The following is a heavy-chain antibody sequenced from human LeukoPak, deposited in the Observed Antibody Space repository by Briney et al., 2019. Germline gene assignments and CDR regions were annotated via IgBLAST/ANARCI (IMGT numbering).Heavy chain of an antibody. J-gene: IGHJ4*02. CDR3: AKDITHY. V-gene: IGHV3-43*02. CDR1: GFTFDDYA. CDR2: ISGDGYYT. Sequence: GGSLRLSCAASGFTFDDYAMHWVSQAPGKGLEWVSLISGDGYYTNYTDSVKGRFTVSRDNSKNSLYLQMNSLRTEDTALYYCAKDITHYWGQGTLVTVSS.